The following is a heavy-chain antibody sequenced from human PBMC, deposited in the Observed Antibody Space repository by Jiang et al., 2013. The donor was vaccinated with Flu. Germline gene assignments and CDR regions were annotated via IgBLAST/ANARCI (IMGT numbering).Heavy chain of an antibody. D-gene: IGHD3-22*01. V-gene: IGHV4-34*01. J-gene: IGHJ4*02. CDR3: ARGLDYYDSSGYLAVLWLAY. CDR2: INHSGST. CDR1: GGSFSGYY. Sequence: LLKPSETLSLTCAVYGGSFSGYYWSWIRQPPGKGLEWIGEINHSGSTNYNPSLKSRVTISVDTSKNQFSLKLSSVTAADTAVYYCARGLDYYDSSGYLAVLWLAYWGQGTLVTVSS.